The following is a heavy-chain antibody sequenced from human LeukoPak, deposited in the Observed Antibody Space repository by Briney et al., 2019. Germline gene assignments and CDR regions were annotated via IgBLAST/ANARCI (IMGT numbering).Heavy chain of an antibody. CDR3: ARSRGVAGPETYYYYYYYMDV. J-gene: IGHJ6*03. V-gene: IGHV4-34*01. Sequence: PSETLSLTCAVSGGSFSGYYWSWIRPPPGKGLEWIGEINHSGSTNYNPSLKSRVTISVDTSKNQFSLKLRSVTASDSAVYYCARSRGVAGPETYYYYYYYMDVWGKGTTVTVSS. CDR2: INHSGST. D-gene: IGHD6-19*01. CDR1: GGSFSGYY.